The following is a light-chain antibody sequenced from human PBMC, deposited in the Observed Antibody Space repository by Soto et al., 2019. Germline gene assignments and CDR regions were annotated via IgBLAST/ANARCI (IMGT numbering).Light chain of an antibody. V-gene: IGKV1-6*01. CDR2: GAS. J-gene: IGKJ2*01. CDR1: QGVRND. CDR3: LQDYNYPYT. Sequence: AIQMTQSPSSLSASVGDRVTITCRASQGVRNDLGWYQQRPGKAPKLLMYGASTLQNGVPPRFSGSGFGTDFTLTISSLQPEDFATYYCLQDYNYPYTFGQGTKLEIK.